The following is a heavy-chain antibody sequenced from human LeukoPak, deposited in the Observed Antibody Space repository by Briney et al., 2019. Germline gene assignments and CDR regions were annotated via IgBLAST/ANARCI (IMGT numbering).Heavy chain of an antibody. CDR1: RFTFDYYA. D-gene: IGHD2-15*01. CDR3: TSRSCSGDSCSDYRMDV. CDR2: IRTKAFGGTT. J-gene: IGHJ6*02. Sequence: GGSLRLSYTASRFTFDYYAINWVRQAPGKGLEWVGSIRTKAFGGTTEYAASVKGRFTISRDDSKSIAYLQMNSLKTEDTAVFYCTSRSCSGDSCSDYRMDVWGHGTTVIVSS. V-gene: IGHV3-49*04.